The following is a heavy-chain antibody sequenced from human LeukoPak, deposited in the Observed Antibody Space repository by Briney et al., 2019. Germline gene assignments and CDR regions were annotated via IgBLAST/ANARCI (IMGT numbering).Heavy chain of an antibody. CDR2: ISHVGGT. Sequence: SGGSLRLSCAASGFTFSDYAMSWVRQAPEKGLEWVSTISHVGGTYYADSVRGRFTISRDDSKNMVYLQMDSLRAEDTAVYHCAASPTHCGGDCLDYWGQGTLVTVSS. V-gene: IGHV3-23*01. CDR1: GFTFSDYA. J-gene: IGHJ4*02. D-gene: IGHD2-21*02. CDR3: AASPTHCGGDCLDY.